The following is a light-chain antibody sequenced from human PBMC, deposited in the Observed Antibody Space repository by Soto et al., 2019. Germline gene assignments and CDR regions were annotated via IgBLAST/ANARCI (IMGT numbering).Light chain of an antibody. CDR2: GNS. Sequence: QSVLTQPPSVSGAPGQRVTISCTGSSSNIGAGYDVHWYQQLPGTAPKLLIYGNSNRPSGVPDRFSGSKSGTSASLAITGLQAEDEADYYWQSYDSSLSGSNVFGTGTKVTVL. V-gene: IGLV1-40*01. CDR3: QSYDSSLSGSNV. CDR1: SSNIGAGYD. J-gene: IGLJ1*01.